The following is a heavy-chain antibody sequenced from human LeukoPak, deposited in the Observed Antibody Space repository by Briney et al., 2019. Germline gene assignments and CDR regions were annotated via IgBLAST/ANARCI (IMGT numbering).Heavy chain of an antibody. Sequence: GASVKVSCKASGYTFTNHGITWVRQAPGQGLEWMGWISTYNGNTNYAQRLQGRVTMTTDTSTTTAYMELRSLRSDDTAVHYCARVACSGGTCYLDYWGQGTLVTVSS. CDR2: ISTYNGNT. V-gene: IGHV1-18*01. D-gene: IGHD2-15*01. CDR1: GYTFTNHG. J-gene: IGHJ4*02. CDR3: ARVACSGGTCYLDY.